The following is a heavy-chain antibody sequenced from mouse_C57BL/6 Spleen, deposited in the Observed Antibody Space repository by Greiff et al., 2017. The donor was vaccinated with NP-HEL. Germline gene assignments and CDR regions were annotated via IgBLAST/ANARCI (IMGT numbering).Heavy chain of an antibody. J-gene: IGHJ2*01. V-gene: IGHV1-15*01. Sequence: QVQLKESGAELVRPGASVTLSCKASGYTFTDYEMHWVKQTPVHGLEWIGAIDPETGGTAYNQKFKGKAILTADKSSSTAYMELRSLTSEDSAVYYCTPLREPKNYWGQGTTLTVSS. CDR1: GYTFTDYE. CDR2: IDPETGGT. CDR3: TPLREPKNY.